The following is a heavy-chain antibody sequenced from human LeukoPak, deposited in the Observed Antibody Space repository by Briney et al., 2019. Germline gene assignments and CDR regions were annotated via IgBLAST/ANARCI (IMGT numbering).Heavy chain of an antibody. V-gene: IGHV4-59*01. CDR1: GGSISSYY. J-gene: IGHJ5*02. CDR3: ARGTTTVTTANWFDP. CDR2: IYCSGST. D-gene: IGHD4-17*01. Sequence: SETLSLTCTVSGGSISSYYWSWIRQPPGKGLEWIGYIYCSGSTNYNPSLKSRVTISVDTSKNQFSLKLTSVTAADTAVYYCARGTTTVTTANWFDPWGQGTLVTVSS.